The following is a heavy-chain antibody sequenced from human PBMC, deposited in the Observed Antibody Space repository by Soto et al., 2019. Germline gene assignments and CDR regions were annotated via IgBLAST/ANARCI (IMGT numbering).Heavy chain of an antibody. V-gene: IGHV1-18*01. CDR2: ISAYNGNT. J-gene: IGHJ6*02. CDR3: ARLESGVGFYRGYYYYGMDV. Sequence: GASVKVSCKASGYTFTSYGISWVRQAPGQGLEWMGWISAYNGNTNYAQKLQGRVTMTTDTSTSTAYMELRSLRSDDTAVYYCARLESGVGFYRGYYYYGMDVWGQGTTVTVSS. D-gene: IGHD2-15*01. CDR1: GYTFTSYG.